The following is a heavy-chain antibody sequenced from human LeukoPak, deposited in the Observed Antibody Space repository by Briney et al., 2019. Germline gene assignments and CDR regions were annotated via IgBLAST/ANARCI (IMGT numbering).Heavy chain of an antibody. Sequence: GGSLRLSCAASGFTVSSNYMSWVRQAPGKGLEWVSVIYSGGSTYYADSVKGRFTISRDNSKDTLYLQMNSLRAEDTAVYYCANTRSDSSPDAFDIWGQGTMVTVSS. D-gene: IGHD6-19*01. V-gene: IGHV3-53*01. CDR1: GFTVSSNY. CDR2: IYSGGST. CDR3: ANTRSDSSPDAFDI. J-gene: IGHJ3*02.